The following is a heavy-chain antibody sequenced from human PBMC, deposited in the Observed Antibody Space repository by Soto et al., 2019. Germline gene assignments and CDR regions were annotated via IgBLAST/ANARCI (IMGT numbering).Heavy chain of an antibody. Sequence: SETVSLTCTVSGGSISSYYWSWIRQPPGKGLEWIGYIYYSGSTNYNPSLKSRVTISVDTSKNQFSLKLSSVTAADTAVYYCARVEEGITIFGVAPHFDYWGQGTLVTVSS. D-gene: IGHD3-3*01. CDR3: ARVEEGITIFGVAPHFDY. CDR1: GGSISSYY. J-gene: IGHJ4*02. V-gene: IGHV4-59*01. CDR2: IYYSGST.